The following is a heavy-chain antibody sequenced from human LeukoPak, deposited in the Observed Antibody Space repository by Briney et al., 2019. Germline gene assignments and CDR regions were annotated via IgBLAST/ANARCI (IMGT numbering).Heavy chain of an antibody. D-gene: IGHD2-21*02. CDR3: ARDPAYCGGDCYYFDL. Sequence: SETLSLTCTVSGGSISSSSYYWGWIRQPPGKGLEWIGSIYYSGSTYYNPSLKSRVTISVDTSKNQFSLKLSSVTAADTAVYYCARDPAYCGGDCYYFDLWGRGTLVTVSS. V-gene: IGHV4-39*07. CDR2: IYYSGST. J-gene: IGHJ2*01. CDR1: GGSISSSSYY.